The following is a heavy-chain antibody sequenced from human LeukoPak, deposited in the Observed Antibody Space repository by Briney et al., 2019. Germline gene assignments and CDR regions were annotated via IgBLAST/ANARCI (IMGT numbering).Heavy chain of an antibody. CDR1: GYTFTSYD. CDR2: MNPNSGNT. V-gene: IGHV1-8*03. CDR3: ARGGDSSGYYPTGAFDI. D-gene: IGHD3-22*01. Sequence: GASVKVSCKASGYTFTSYDINWVRQATGQGLEWMGWMNPNSGNTGYAQKFQGRVTITRNTSISTAYMELSSLRSEDTAVYYCARGGDSSGYYPTGAFDIWGQGTMVTVSS. J-gene: IGHJ3*02.